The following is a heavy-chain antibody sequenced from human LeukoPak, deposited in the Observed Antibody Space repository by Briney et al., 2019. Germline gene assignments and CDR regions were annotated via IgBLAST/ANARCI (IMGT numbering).Heavy chain of an antibody. D-gene: IGHD3-22*01. Sequence: GRSLRLSCAASGFTLSSYAMGWVRQAQGKGLEWVSAISGSGGSTYYADSVKGRFTISRDNSKNTLYLQMNSLRAEDTAVYYCAKGRYYDSSGYYYGQNWFDPWGQGTLVTVSS. J-gene: IGHJ5*02. CDR2: ISGSGGST. V-gene: IGHV3-23*01. CDR1: GFTLSSYA. CDR3: AKGRYYDSSGYYYGQNWFDP.